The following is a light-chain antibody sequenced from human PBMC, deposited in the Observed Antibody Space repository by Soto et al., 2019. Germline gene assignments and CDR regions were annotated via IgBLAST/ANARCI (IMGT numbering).Light chain of an antibody. CDR3: QQSYSTLYT. CDR1: QSISSY. Sequence: DIQMTQSPSSLSASVGDRVTITCRTSQSISSYLNWYQQKPGKAPKLLIYAASSLQSGVPSRFSGSGSGTYFTLTISSLQPEDFVTYYCQQSYSTLYTFGQGTKLEIK. V-gene: IGKV1-39*01. J-gene: IGKJ2*01. CDR2: AAS.